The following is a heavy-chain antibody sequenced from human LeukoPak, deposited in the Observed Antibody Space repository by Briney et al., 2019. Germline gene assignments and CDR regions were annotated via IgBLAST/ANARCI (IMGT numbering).Heavy chain of an antibody. Sequence: ASVKVSCKTSGYTFTGYYLHWVRQAPGQGLEWMGWINPNSGGTNYAQKFQGRVTMTRDTSFSTAYMELSRLRSDDSAVYYCARVYYYGSGRLDYWGQGTLVTVSS. J-gene: IGHJ4*02. D-gene: IGHD3-10*01. CDR3: ARVYYYGSGRLDY. CDR1: GYTFTGYY. CDR2: INPNSGGT. V-gene: IGHV1-2*02.